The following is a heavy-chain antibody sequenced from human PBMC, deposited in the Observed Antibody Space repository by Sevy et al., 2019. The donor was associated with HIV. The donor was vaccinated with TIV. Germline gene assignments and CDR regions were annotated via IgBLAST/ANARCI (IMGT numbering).Heavy chain of an antibody. V-gene: IGHV3-21*01. J-gene: IGHJ6*02. CDR3: AKAQDGSGYSAYGMDV. D-gene: IGHD3-22*01. CDR2: ISGSNSYI. Sequence: GGSLRLSCAASGFTFRTYSMNWVRQAPGKGLEWVSSISGSNSYIYYADSVKGRFTGSRDNAKNSLYLQMNSLRPEDTAVYSCAKAQDGSGYSAYGMDVWGQGTTVTVSS. CDR1: GFTFRTYS.